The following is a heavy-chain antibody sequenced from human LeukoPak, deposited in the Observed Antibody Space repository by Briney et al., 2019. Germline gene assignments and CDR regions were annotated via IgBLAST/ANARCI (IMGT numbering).Heavy chain of an antibody. J-gene: IGHJ5*02. CDR1: GFTFSSYA. CDR2: IYGSGGST. CDR3: ARGGIVGSRTNWFDP. Sequence: GGSLRLSCAASGFTFSSYAMSWVRQAPGKGLEWVSSIYGSGGSTFDADSVRGRFTISRDNSKNTLYLQMNSLRVDDTAVYYCARGGIVGSRTNWFDPWGQGILVTASS. V-gene: IGHV3-23*01. D-gene: IGHD1-26*01.